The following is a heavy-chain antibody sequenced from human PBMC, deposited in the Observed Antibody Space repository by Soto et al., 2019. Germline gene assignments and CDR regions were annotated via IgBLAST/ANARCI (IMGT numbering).Heavy chain of an antibody. V-gene: IGHV3-30-3*01. CDR3: ARDGPIVVVVAATRSYYGMDV. CDR1: GFTFSSYA. CDR2: ISYDGSNK. D-gene: IGHD2-15*01. J-gene: IGHJ6*02. Sequence: QVQLVESGGGVVQPGRSLRLSCAASGFTFSSYAMHWVRQAPGKGLEWVAVISYDGSNKYYADSVKGRFTISRDNSKKTRYLQMNSLGAEDTAVYYCARDGPIVVVVAATRSYYGMDVWGQGTTVTVSS.